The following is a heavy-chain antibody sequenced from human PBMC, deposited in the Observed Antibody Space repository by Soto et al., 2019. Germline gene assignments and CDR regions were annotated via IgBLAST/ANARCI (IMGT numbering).Heavy chain of an antibody. CDR2: LFYTGRT. V-gene: IGHV4-59*08. D-gene: IGHD3-3*01. Sequence: QVQLQESGPGLVKPSETLTLTCNVSSGSLSGYYWRWIRHPPGKGLVWIRYLFYTGRTLYNPSLKSRVSLSIDTSDTLLSMNLDSVTATDTALYYCARLNDLRSGPHYYMYVWANVTTVNVSS. CDR1: SGSLSGYY. J-gene: IGHJ6*03. CDR3: ARLNDLRSGPHYYMYV.